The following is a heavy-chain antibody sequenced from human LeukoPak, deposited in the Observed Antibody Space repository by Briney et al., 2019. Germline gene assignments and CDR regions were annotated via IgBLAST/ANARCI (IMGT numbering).Heavy chain of an antibody. CDR1: GFIFSSYS. Sequence: PGGSLRLSCAASGFIFSSYSMNWVRQAPGKGLEWVSYISTTGSTIYYADSVKGRFTISRDNAKNSLYLQMNSLRAEDTAVYYCARAKGGCSGGSCYSVYWGQGTLVTVSS. CDR2: ISTTGSTI. D-gene: IGHD2-15*01. J-gene: IGHJ4*02. V-gene: IGHV3-48*04. CDR3: ARAKGGCSGGSCYSVY.